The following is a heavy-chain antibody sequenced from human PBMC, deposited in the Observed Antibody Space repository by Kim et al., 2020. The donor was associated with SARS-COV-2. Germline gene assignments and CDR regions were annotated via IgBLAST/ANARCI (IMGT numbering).Heavy chain of an antibody. Sequence: GGSLRLSCAASGFTFDDYAMHWVRQAPGKGLEWVSGISWNSGSIGYADSVKDRFTISRDNAKNSLYLQMNSLRAEDTALYYCAKGDDYVWGSYRSWGQGTLVTVSS. CDR1: GFTFDDYA. CDR2: ISWNSGSI. J-gene: IGHJ5*02. V-gene: IGHV3-9*01. CDR3: AKGDDYVWGSYRS. D-gene: IGHD3-16*02.